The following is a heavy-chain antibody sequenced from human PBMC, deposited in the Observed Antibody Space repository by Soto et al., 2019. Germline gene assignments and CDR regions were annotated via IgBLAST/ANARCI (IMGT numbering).Heavy chain of an antibody. Sequence: QGQLVQSGAEVKKPGASVKVSCTSSGYTFTSFGITWVRQDPGQGLEWMGCISTYNGKANYAQKLQGRDNVTRATSTNTAYMELRSLRSDDTAVYYCAKDVYGNNDGAALHIWGQGTMVTVSS. CDR1: GYTFTSFG. CDR2: ISTYNGKA. D-gene: IGHD4-4*01. J-gene: IGHJ3*02. CDR3: AKDVYGNNDGAALHI. V-gene: IGHV1-18*04.